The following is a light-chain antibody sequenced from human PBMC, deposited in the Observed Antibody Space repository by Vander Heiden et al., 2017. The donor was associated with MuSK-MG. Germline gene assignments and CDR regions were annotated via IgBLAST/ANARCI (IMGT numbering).Light chain of an antibody. CDR1: QSISSY. CDR2: AAS. V-gene: IGKV1-39*01. J-gene: IGKJ5*01. CDR3: QQSYSTPIT. Sequence: DIQMTQSPSSLSASVGDRATITCLASQSISSYLNWYQQKPGKAPKLLIYAASSLQSGVPSRFSGSGSGTDFTLTISSLQPEDFATYYCQQSYSTPITFGQGTRLEIK.